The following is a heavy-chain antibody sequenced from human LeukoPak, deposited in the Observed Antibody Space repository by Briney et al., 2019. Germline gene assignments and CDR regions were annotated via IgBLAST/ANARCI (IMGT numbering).Heavy chain of an antibody. CDR2: ISWNSGSI. V-gene: IGHV3-9*01. J-gene: IGHJ4*02. CDR1: GFTFDDYA. CDR3: AKAPLNSGHTTPFDY. D-gene: IGHD5-12*01. Sequence: PGGSLRLSCAASGFTFDDYAMHWVRRAPGKGLEWVSGISWNSGSIGYADSVKGRFTISRDNAKNSLYLQMNSLRAEDTALYYCAKAPLNSGHTTPFDYWGQGTLVTVSS.